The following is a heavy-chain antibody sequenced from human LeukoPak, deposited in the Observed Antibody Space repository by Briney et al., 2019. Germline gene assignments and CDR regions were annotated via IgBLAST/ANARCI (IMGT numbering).Heavy chain of an antibody. V-gene: IGHV3-7*01. J-gene: IGHJ4*02. D-gene: IGHD3-22*01. CDR1: GFTFSSYW. CDR3: AYWDYYDSSGSFDY. Sequence: GGSLRLSCAASGFTFSSYWMSWVRQAPGKGLEWVANIKQDGSEKYYVDSVKGRFTISRDNAKNSLYLQMNSLRAEDTAVYYCAYWDYYDSSGSFDYWGQGTLVTVSS. CDR2: IKQDGSEK.